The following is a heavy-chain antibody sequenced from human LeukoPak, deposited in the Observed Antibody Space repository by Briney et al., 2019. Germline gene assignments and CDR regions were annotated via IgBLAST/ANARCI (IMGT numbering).Heavy chain of an antibody. CDR3: ARALVSYDSSGCYYRSLYYYYYYMDV. D-gene: IGHD3-22*01. CDR2: IKKDGSEK. CDR1: GFTFSSYW. V-gene: IGHV3-7*04. Sequence: PGGSLRLSCAASGFTFSSYWMSWVRQAPGKGLEWVANIKKDGSEKYSVDSVNGRFTISRDNAKNSLYLQMNSLRAEETAVYYCARALVSYDSSGCYYRSLYYYYYYMDVWGKGTTVTVSS. J-gene: IGHJ6*03.